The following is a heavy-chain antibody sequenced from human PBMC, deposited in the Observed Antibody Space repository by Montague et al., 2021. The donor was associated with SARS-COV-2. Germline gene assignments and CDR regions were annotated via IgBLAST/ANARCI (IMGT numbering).Heavy chain of an antibody. CDR2: IYYSGTT. V-gene: IGHV4-39*02. CDR1: SGSIISSGYY. J-gene: IGHJ4*02. Sequence: SETLSLTCSVSSGSIISSGYYWGWIRQPPGKELEWIGYIYYSGTTYYNPSLQSRGTISVDTSKNHLSLRLSSMTAADTAVYFCARGMIRGVTTPFDYWGQGGQVTVSS. CDR3: ARGMIRGVTTPFDY. D-gene: IGHD3-10*01.